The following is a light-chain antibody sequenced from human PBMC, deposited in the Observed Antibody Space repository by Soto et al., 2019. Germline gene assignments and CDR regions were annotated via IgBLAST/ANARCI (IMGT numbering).Light chain of an antibody. CDR1: NSDVGAYHY. CDR2: EVT. J-gene: IGLJ1*01. CDR3: SSYTASNILEV. V-gene: IGLV2-14*01. Sequence: QSVLTQPASVSGSPGQSITISCSGSNSDVGAYHYVSWYQQHPGKAPKLMIYEVTHRPSGVSNRFSGSKSGNTASLTISGLQAEDEADYYCSSYTASNILEVFGTGTKLTVL.